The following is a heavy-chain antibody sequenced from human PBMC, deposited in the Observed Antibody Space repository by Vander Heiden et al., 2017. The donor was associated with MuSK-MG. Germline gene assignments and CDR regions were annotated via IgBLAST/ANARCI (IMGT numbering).Heavy chain of an antibody. CDR1: GGSISSSSYY. CDR3: ARRYYDFWSGYPPFDY. J-gene: IGHJ4*02. Sequence: CTVSGGSISSSSYYWGWIRQPPGKGLEWIGSIYYSGSTYYNPSLKSRVTISVDTSKNQFSLKLSSVTAADTAVYYCARRYYDFWSGYPPFDYWGQGTLVTVSS. D-gene: IGHD3-3*01. V-gene: IGHV4-39*01. CDR2: IYYSGST.